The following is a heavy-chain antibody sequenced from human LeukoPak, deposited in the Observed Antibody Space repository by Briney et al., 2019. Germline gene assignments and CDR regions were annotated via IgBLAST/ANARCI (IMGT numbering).Heavy chain of an antibody. D-gene: IGHD3-16*01. V-gene: IGHV3-11*01. CDR3: TTVTHYALDY. CDR1: GFTFSDYY. CDR2: ISNSGASV. Sequence: PGGSLRLSCAASGFTFSDYYMSWIRQAPGKGLEWVLYISNSGASVHYADSVKGRFTISRDNAKNSLYLQMNSLRAEDTAVYYCTTVTHYALDYWGQGTLVTVSS. J-gene: IGHJ4*01.